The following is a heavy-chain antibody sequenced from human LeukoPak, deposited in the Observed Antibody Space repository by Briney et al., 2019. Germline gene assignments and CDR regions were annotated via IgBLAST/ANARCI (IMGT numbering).Heavy chain of an antibody. CDR3: ARTDKHTGSWLTDY. CDR1: GGSISSYY. J-gene: IGHJ4*02. Sequence: PSETLSLTCTVSGGSISSYYWTWTRQPPGKGLEWIGYIYYSGTTYYYNPSVQSPVTMSVATSKNQFSLKLKPVTTADRAVYYCARTDKHTGSWLTDYWGQGTLVTVSS. V-gene: IGHV4-59*08. D-gene: IGHD6-13*01. CDR2: IYYSGTTY.